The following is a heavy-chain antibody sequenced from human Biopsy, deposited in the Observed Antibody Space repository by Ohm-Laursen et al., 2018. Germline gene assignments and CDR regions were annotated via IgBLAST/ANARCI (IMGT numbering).Heavy chain of an antibody. D-gene: IGHD6-19*01. CDR2: IFKGGNT. CDR1: GYSISSDYR. Sequence: GTLSLTCIVSGYSISSDYRWGWIRQAPGKTLEWLGNIFKGGNTHYNPSLRSRLIISMDTSKNQFSLTMTSVSGADTAVYFCARVGSGWAPFDKWGPGTLVTVSS. CDR3: ARVGSGWAPFDK. J-gene: IGHJ4*02. V-gene: IGHV4-38-2*02.